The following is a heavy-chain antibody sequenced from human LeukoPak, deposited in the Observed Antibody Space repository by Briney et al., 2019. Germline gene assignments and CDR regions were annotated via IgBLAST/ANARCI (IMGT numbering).Heavy chain of an antibody. Sequence: ASVKVSCKASGYTFTSYGISWVRQAPGQGLEWMGWISAYNGNTNYAQNLQGRVTMTTDTSTSTAYMELGSLRSDDTAVYYCARDRGSFEDLPLFFDYWGQGTLVTVSS. J-gene: IGHJ4*02. D-gene: IGHD1-26*01. V-gene: IGHV1-18*01. CDR3: ARDRGSFEDLPLFFDY. CDR1: GYTFTSYG. CDR2: ISAYNGNT.